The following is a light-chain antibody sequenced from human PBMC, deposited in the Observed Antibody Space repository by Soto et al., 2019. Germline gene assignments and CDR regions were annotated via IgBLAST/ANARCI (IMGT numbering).Light chain of an antibody. J-gene: IGKJ5*01. V-gene: IGKV3-11*01. Sequence: EIVLTHSPATLSLSPGERATLSCRGSQSVSSYLAWYQQKPGQAPRLLIYDASSRATGIPDRFSGSGSGTDFTLTISNLQSEDFAVYFCQQYHNWPPITFGQGTRLEIK. CDR2: DAS. CDR1: QSVSSY. CDR3: QQYHNWPPIT.